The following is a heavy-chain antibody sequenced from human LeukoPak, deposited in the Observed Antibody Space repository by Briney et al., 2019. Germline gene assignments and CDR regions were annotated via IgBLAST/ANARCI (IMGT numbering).Heavy chain of an antibody. Sequence: GGSLRLSCAASGFTFSNYAVSWVRQAPGRGLEWLSAISGSGGTYYTPSVRGRFIVSRDNSRNTLYLQLNNLRAEDTAIYYCAREDFRDHTTGFDSWGQGTLVTVSS. CDR1: GFTFSNYA. D-gene: IGHD1-1*01. CDR3: AREDFRDHTTGFDS. J-gene: IGHJ5*01. V-gene: IGHV3-23*01. CDR2: ISGSGGT.